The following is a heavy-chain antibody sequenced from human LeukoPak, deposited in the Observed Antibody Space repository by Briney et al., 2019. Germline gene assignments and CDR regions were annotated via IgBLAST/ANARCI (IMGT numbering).Heavy chain of an antibody. CDR3: ARDRHSSVDY. CDR1: GFTFNTYS. D-gene: IGHD3-22*01. CDR2: ISGDSRTI. J-gene: IGHJ4*02. Sequence: GGSLRLSCAASGFTFNTYSMIWVRQAPGKGLEWLSYISGDSRTIYYPDSVKGRFTISRDNAKNSLYLQLISLRAEDTAVYYCARDRHSSVDYWGQGALVTVSS. V-gene: IGHV3-48*01.